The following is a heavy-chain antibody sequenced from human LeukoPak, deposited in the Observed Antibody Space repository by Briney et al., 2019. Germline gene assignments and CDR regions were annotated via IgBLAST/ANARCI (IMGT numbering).Heavy chain of an antibody. CDR3: ARDRHSSVDY. CDR1: GFTFNTYS. D-gene: IGHD3-22*01. CDR2: ISGDSRTI. J-gene: IGHJ4*02. Sequence: GGSLRLSCAASGFTFNTYSMIWVRQAPGKGLEWLSYISGDSRTIYYPDSVKGRFTISRDNAKNSLYLQLISLRAEDTAVYYCARDRHSSVDYWGQGALVTVSS. V-gene: IGHV3-48*01.